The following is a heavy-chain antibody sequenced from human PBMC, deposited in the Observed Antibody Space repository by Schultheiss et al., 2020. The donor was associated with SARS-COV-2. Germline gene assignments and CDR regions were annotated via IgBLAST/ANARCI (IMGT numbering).Heavy chain of an antibody. Sequence: GGSLRLSCAASGFTFSSYAMHWVRQAPGKGLEWVAVISYDGSNKYYADSVKGRFTISRDNSKSTLYLQMNSLRAEDTAVYYCARDRNGGEGLLWFGESYGMDVWGQGTTVTVSS. D-gene: IGHD3-10*01. CDR2: ISYDGSNK. CDR1: GFTFSSYA. CDR3: ARDRNGGEGLLWFGESYGMDV. J-gene: IGHJ6*02. V-gene: IGHV3-30*04.